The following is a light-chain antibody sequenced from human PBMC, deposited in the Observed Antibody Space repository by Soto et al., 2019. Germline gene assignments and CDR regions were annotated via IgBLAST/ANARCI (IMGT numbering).Light chain of an antibody. CDR3: QQSYITPLT. J-gene: IGKJ4*01. CDR1: QSISTY. V-gene: IGKV1-39*01. Sequence: DIQITQSPSSLSSSVVERVTITCRASQSISTYLNWYQKKPGRAPRLLIYGAFNLQSGVPSRFSGSGSGTDFTLTIGSLQPEDFATYYCQQSYITPLTFGGGTKVDIK. CDR2: GAF.